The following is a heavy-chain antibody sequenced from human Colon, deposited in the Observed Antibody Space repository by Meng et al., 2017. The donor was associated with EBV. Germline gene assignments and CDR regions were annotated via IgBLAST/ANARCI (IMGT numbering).Heavy chain of an antibody. CDR2: IHYSGST. D-gene: IGHD3-22*01. CDR3: ARYVFDSSSLYSNWFDP. V-gene: IGHV4-31*03. J-gene: IGHJ5*02. CDR1: XGSISSGTYY. Sequence: QVQLQESGPGLVXPXXXXXLTXPXXXGSISSGTYYWGWIRQLPGKGLEWIAYIHYSGSTYYSPSLKSRVTISVDTSKNQLSLKLSSMTAADTAVYYCARYVFDSSSLYSNWFDPWGQGTLVTVSS.